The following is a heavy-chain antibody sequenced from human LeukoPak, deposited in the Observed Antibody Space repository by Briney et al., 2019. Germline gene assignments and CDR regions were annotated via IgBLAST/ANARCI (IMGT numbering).Heavy chain of an antibody. V-gene: IGHV4-4*02. CDR2: IFHSGAT. Sequence: SETLSLTCAVSGDSISSNNWWNWIRQPPGKGLEWIGEIFHSGATNYNPSLKSRVTISVDTSKNQFSLKLSSVTATDTAVYYCARKSQYSSSWYSAGDGYYFDYWGQGTLVTVSS. J-gene: IGHJ4*02. CDR1: GDSISSNNW. CDR3: ARKSQYSSSWYSAGDGYYFDY. D-gene: IGHD6-13*01.